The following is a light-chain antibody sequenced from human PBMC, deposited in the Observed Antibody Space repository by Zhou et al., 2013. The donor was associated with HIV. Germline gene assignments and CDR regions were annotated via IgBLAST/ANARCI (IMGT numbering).Light chain of an antibody. CDR3: QQYGSSPLT. J-gene: IGKJ4*01. V-gene: IGKV3-20*01. Sequence: EIVLTQSPGTPSLSPGERATLSCRASHTVTSNYLAWYQHKPGQGPKVLIFGASTRANGIPGRFSGSGSGTEFTLTISRLEPEDFAVYFCQQYGSSPLTFGGGTKLEIK. CDR1: HTVTSNY. CDR2: GAS.